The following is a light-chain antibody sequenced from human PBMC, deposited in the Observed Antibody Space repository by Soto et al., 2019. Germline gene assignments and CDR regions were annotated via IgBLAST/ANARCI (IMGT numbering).Light chain of an antibody. V-gene: IGKV1-5*01. J-gene: IGKJ1*01. Sequence: DIQMSQCPSTLSPSLADRLTITCRASQSISSWLAWYQQKPGRAPKFLIYDASSLESGVPSRFSGSGSGTEFTLTISNLQPDDFATYYCQQYNSYSRTFGQGTKVDI. CDR3: QQYNSYSRT. CDR2: DAS. CDR1: QSISSW.